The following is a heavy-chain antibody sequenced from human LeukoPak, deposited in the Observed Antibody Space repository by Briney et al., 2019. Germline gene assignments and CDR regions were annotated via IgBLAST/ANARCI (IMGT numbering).Heavy chain of an antibody. D-gene: IGHD3-10*02. J-gene: IGHJ6*04. V-gene: IGHV3-30-3*01. CDR3: AELGITMIGGV. Sequence: GGSLRLSCAASGFTFNSYSMHWVRQAPGKGLEWVTAISDDETYKFYADSVKGRFTISRDNSKNTLYLQMNSLRAEDTAVYYCAELGITMIGGVWGKGTTVTISS. CDR2: ISDDETYK. CDR1: GFTFNSYS.